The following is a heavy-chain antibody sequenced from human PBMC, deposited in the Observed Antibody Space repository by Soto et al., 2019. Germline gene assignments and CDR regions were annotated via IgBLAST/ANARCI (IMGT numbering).Heavy chain of an antibody. CDR3: ARGYRGSGYNWFDP. V-gene: IGHV4-34*01. CDR1: GGSFSGYY. D-gene: IGHD3-10*01. CDR2: INHSGST. J-gene: IGHJ5*02. Sequence: QVQLQQWGAGLLKPSETLSLTCAVYGGSFSGYYWSWIRQPPGKGLEWIGEINHSGSTNYNPSLKSRVTISVDTSKNQFSLKLSSVTAADTAVYYRARGYRGSGYNWFDPWGQGTLVTVSS.